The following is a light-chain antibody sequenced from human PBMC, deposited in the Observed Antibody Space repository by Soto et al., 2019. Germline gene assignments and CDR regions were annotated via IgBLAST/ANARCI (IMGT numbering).Light chain of an antibody. CDR3: IQALQTPKVT. CDR1: QSLLHSNGYNY. V-gene: IGKV2-28*01. Sequence: DIVMTQSPLSLPVTPGEPASISCRSSQSLLHSNGYNYLDWYLQKPGQSPQLLIYLGSNRASGVPDRFSGSGAGTVFTLKISRVEAEDVGVYYCIQALQTPKVTFGGGNKVEIK. CDR2: LGS. J-gene: IGKJ4*01.